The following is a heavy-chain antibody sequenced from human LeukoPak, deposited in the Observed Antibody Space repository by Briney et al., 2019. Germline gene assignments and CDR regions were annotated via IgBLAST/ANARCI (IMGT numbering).Heavy chain of an antibody. Sequence: GGSLRLSCAASGFTFSIYAITWVRQAPGEGREWVSTIIGSGGSTYYADSVKGRFTISRDNSKNTLCLQMNSLRAEDTAVYYCAKSPTRRGYENSYYYGMDVWGQGTTVTVSS. J-gene: IGHJ6*02. D-gene: IGHD5-12*01. V-gene: IGHV3-23*01. CDR1: GFTFSIYA. CDR3: AKSPTRRGYENSYYYGMDV. CDR2: IIGSGGST.